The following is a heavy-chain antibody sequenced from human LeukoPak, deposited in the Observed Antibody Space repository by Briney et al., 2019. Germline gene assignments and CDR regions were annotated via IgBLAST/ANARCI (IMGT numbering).Heavy chain of an antibody. V-gene: IGHV3-21*01. D-gene: IGHD5-18*01. CDR2: ISSSSSYI. J-gene: IGHJ4*02. Sequence: GSLRLSCAASGFTFSSYSMNWVRQAPGKGLEWVSSISSSSSYIYYADSVKSRFTISRDNAKNSLYLQMNSLRAEDTAVYYCARDLGPDTGLWLFDYWGQGTLVTVSS. CDR3: ARDLGPDTGLWLFDY. CDR1: GFTFSSYS.